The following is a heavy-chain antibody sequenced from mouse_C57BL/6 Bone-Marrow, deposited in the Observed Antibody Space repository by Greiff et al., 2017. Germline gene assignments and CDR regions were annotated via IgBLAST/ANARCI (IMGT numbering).Heavy chain of an antibody. CDR3: ARTYGNFLWYAMDY. CDR2: ISDGGSYT. CDR1: GFTFSSYA. J-gene: IGHJ4*01. V-gene: IGHV5-4*03. Sequence: DVKLVESGGGLVKPGGSLKLSCAASGFTFSSYAMSWVRQTPEKRLEWVATISDGGSYTYYPDNVKGRFTISRDHAKNNLYLQMSHLKSEDTAMYYCARTYGNFLWYAMDYWGQGTSVTVSS. D-gene: IGHD2-1*01.